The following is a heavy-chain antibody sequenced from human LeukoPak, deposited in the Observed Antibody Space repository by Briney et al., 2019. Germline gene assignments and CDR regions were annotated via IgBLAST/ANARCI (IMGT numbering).Heavy chain of an antibody. CDR1: GGTFSSYA. CDR3: ARSGYSSSWYYFAY. CDR2: IIPIFGTA. Sequence: SSVKVSCKASGGTFSSYAISWLRQAPGQGVEGMGGIIPIFGTANYAQKFQGRVTITADAPTSTAYMALSSLRSEDTAVYYCARSGYSSSWYYFAYWGQGTLVTVSS. D-gene: IGHD6-13*01. V-gene: IGHV1-69*13. J-gene: IGHJ4*02.